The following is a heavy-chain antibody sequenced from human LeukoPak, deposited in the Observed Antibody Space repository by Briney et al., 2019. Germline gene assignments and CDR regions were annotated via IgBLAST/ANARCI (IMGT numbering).Heavy chain of an antibody. V-gene: IGHV1-8*01. CDR2: MNPNSGNT. D-gene: IGHD6-13*01. J-gene: IGHJ4*02. CDR3: ARGFYSSSWYEDLAGDY. CDR1: GYTFTSDD. Sequence: GASVKVSCKASGYTFTSDDINWVRQATGQGPEWMGWMNPNSGNTGYAQKFQGRVTMTRNTSISTAYMELSSLRSEDTAVYYCARGFYSSSWYEDLAGDYWGQGTLVTVSS.